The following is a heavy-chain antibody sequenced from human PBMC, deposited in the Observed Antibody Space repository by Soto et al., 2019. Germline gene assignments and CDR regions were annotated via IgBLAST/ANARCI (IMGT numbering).Heavy chain of an antibody. J-gene: IGHJ4*02. CDR1: GFTFSSYA. D-gene: IGHD2-15*01. Sequence: EVQLVESGGGLVQPGGSLRLSCAASGFTFSSYAMTWVRQAPGKGLEWVSSISGSTGSTYYADSVRGRFTISRDNSKNTLYLQMNNLRAEDTAVYYCAKDKSSSYEPLFFDYWGQGTLITVSS. CDR2: ISGSTGST. CDR3: AKDKSSSYEPLFFDY. V-gene: IGHV3-23*04.